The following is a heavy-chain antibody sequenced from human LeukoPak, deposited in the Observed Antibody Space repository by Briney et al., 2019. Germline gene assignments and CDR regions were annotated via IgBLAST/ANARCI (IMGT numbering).Heavy chain of an antibody. CDR1: GFTFSSYG. D-gene: IGHD3-10*01. J-gene: IGHJ6*04. V-gene: IGHV3-33*06. CDR3: AKDLRAVGMVRGVGYYYYGMDV. CDR2: IWYDGSNK. Sequence: PGRSLRLSCAASGFTFSSYGMHWVRQAPGKGLEWVAVIWYDGSNKYYADAVKGRFTISRDNSKNTLDLQMNSLRVEDTAVYYCAKDLRAVGMVRGVGYYYYGMDVWGKGTTVTVSP.